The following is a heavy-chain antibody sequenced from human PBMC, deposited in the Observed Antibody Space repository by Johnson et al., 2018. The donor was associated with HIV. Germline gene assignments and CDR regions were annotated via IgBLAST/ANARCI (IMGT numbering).Heavy chain of an antibody. CDR1: GFTFSSYG. V-gene: IGHV3-NL1*01. CDR2: ISGSGGST. CDR3: ARARQAAFDI. J-gene: IGHJ3*02. Sequence: QVQLVESGGGVVQPGGSLRFSCEASGFTFSSYGMHWVRQAPGKGLEWVSGISGSGGSTYYADSVKGRFTISRDNSKNTLYLQMNSLRAEDTAVYYCARARQAAFDIWGQVTMVTVSS.